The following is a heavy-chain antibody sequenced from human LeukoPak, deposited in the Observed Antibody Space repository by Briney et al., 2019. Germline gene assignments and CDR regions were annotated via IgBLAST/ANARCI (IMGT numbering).Heavy chain of an antibody. CDR1: GFTVSSNY. CDR3: AKSLYGEDMDV. CDR2: IYSGGST. D-gene: IGHD3-10*01. J-gene: IGHJ6*03. Sequence: AGGSLRLSCAASGFTVSSNYMSWVRQAPGKGLEWVSVIYSGGSTYYADSVKGRFTISRDNSKNTLYLQMNSLRAEDTAVYYCAKSLYGEDMDVWGKGTTVTISS. V-gene: IGHV3-53*05.